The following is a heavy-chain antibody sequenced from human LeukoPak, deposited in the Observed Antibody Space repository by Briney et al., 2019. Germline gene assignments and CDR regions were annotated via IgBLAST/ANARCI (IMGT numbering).Heavy chain of an antibody. CDR1: GYTFTSYG. CDR3: ARVEFNGGYSHVY. CDR2: MNPNSGNT. J-gene: IGHJ4*02. Sequence: ASVKVSCTASGYTFTSYGISWVRQAPGQGLEWMGWMNPNSGNTGYAQKFQGRVTMTRDTSINTAYMELSSLTSEDTAVYYCARVEFNGGYSHVYWGQGTLVTVSS. D-gene: IGHD5-12*01. V-gene: IGHV1-8*02.